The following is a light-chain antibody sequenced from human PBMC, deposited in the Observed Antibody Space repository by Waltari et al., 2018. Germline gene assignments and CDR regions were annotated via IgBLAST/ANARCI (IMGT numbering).Light chain of an antibody. CDR2: EVT. Sequence: QSALTQPASVSGSPGQSITISCTGTSSDVGSYNLVSWYQHHPGKAPKLIIYEVTKRPSGVSNRFSGSKSGNTASRTISGLQAEDETDYYCCSFVGSRTSLYVFGTGTKVSVL. J-gene: IGLJ1*01. CDR3: CSFVGSRTSLYV. CDR1: SSDVGSYNL. V-gene: IGLV2-23*02.